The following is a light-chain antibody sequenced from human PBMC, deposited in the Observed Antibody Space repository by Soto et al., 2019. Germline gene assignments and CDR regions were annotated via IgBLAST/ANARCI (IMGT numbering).Light chain of an antibody. CDR3: QHYGSSPPIT. CDR1: QYINTR. V-gene: IGKV3-20*01. Sequence: EIVLTQSPATLSSFAGDRVTLSCRASQYINTRLAWYQHRPGQAPRLLIYQTSIRAAGIPARFSASGSGTDFTLTLSDVQPEDFAVYYCQHYGSSPPITFGQGTRLEIK. CDR2: QTS. J-gene: IGKJ5*01.